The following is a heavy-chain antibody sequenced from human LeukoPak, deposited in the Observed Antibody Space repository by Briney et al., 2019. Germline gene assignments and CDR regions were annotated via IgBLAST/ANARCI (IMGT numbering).Heavy chain of an antibody. J-gene: IGHJ4*02. Sequence: PSGGSLRLSCAASGFTFSSYWMHWVRQAPGKGLVWVSRINSDGSSTSYADSVKGRFTISRDNAKNTLYLQMNSLRAEDTAVYYCARRAGAYSHPYDYWGQGTLVTVSS. V-gene: IGHV3-74*01. CDR3: ARRAGAYSHPYDY. CDR2: INSDGSST. D-gene: IGHD4/OR15-4a*01. CDR1: GFTFSSYW.